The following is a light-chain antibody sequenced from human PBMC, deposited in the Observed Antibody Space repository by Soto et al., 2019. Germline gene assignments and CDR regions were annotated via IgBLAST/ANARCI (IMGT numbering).Light chain of an antibody. V-gene: IGKV1-5*03. Sequence: IRLTQSPSSLSASVGDRVTITCRASQGISSYLAWYQQKPGKAPKLLIYKASTLKSGVPSRFSGSGSGTEFTLTISSLQPDDFATYYCQHYNSYSEAFGQGTKVELK. J-gene: IGKJ1*01. CDR1: QGISSY. CDR3: QHYNSYSEA. CDR2: KAS.